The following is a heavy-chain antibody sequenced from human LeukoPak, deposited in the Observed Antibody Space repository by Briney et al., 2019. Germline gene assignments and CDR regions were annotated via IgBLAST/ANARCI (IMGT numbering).Heavy chain of an antibody. CDR1: GFTFSSYG. Sequence: GGSLRLSCAASGFTFSSYGMHWVRQAPGKGLEWVSAISASGGNTYYADSMKGRFTISRDNSKNTLYLQMSSLRAEDTAVYYCAKGTYCSGANCYPSVYYYYYMDVWGKGTTVTVSS. CDR2: ISASGGNT. CDR3: AKGTYCSGANCYPSVYYYYYMDV. D-gene: IGHD2-15*01. J-gene: IGHJ6*03. V-gene: IGHV3-23*01.